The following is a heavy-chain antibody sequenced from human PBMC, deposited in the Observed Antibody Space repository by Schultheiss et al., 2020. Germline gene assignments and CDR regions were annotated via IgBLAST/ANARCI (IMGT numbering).Heavy chain of an antibody. Sequence: GGSLRLSCAASGFTFSSYAMSWVRQAPGKGLEWVSAISGSGGSTYYADSVKGRFTISRDNSKNTLYLQMNSLRAEDTAVYYCATWARGAVAGTKREYYFDYWGQGTLVTVSS. V-gene: IGHV3-23*01. CDR1: GFTFSSYA. CDR2: ISGSGGST. CDR3: ATWARGAVAGTKREYYFDY. D-gene: IGHD6-19*01. J-gene: IGHJ4*02.